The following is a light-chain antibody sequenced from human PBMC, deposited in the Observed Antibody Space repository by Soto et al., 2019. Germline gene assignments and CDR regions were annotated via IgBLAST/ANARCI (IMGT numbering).Light chain of an antibody. V-gene: IGKV3-11*01. J-gene: IGKJ1*01. CDR3: QQRNSWPWT. CDR2: DAS. Sequence: EIVLTQSPATLSLSPGERATLSCRASQSVSSYLAWYQQKPGQAPRLLIYDASTRATGIPARFSGSGSGTDFTLTISSLEPEDFAVYYCQQRNSWPWTCGQGTKGDIK. CDR1: QSVSSY.